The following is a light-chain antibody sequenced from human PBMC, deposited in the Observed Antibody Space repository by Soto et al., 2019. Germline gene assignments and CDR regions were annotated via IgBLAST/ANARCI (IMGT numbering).Light chain of an antibody. CDR1: ASDVGGYNY. V-gene: IGLV2-8*01. CDR3: CSYGGRVNLV. CDR2: EVT. J-gene: IGLJ2*01. Sequence: QSALAQPPSASGSPGQSVTICCTGTASDVGGYNYVSWFQHHPGNAPKLIIYEVTKRPSGVPDRFSGSKSGNTASLTVSGLQVEDEAEYYCCSYGGRVNLVFGGGTQLTVL.